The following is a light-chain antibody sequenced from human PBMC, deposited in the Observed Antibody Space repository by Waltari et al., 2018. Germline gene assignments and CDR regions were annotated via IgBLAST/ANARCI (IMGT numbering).Light chain of an antibody. CDR2: EGT. J-gene: IGLJ2*01. CDR3: FSYADGRSLV. V-gene: IGLV2-23*01. Sequence: QSALTQPASVSGSPGQSITISCTGSSTDLGSSTLVSWYQHHPDKAPKLLIYEGTQRPSGIPHRFSGSTSGNPASLTISSLQPDDEADYYCFSYADGRSLVFGGGTKLTVL. CDR1: STDLGSSTL.